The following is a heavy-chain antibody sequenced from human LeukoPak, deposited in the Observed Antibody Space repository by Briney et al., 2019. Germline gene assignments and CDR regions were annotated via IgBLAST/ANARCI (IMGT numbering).Heavy chain of an antibody. CDR1: GFTFSSYS. D-gene: IGHD2-2*01. J-gene: IGHJ5*02. V-gene: IGHV3-21*01. Sequence: GGSLRLSCAASGFTFSSYSMNWVRQAPGKGLEWVSSISSSSSYIYYADSVKGRFTISRDNAKNSLYLQMNSLRAEDTAVYYCAREGRSVVVPAAIVDPWGQGTLVTVSS. CDR2: ISSSSSYI. CDR3: AREGRSVVVPAAIVDP.